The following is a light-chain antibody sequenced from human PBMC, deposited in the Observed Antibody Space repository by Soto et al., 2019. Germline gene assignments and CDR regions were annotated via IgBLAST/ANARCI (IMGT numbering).Light chain of an antibody. CDR1: KLGDKY. CDR2: QDS. V-gene: IGLV3-1*01. CDR3: QELDSSNVV. Sequence: SYELTQPPSVSVSPGQTASITCSGDKLGDKYACWYQQKPGQSPVLVIYQDSKRPSGIPERFSGSNSGNTATLTISGTQAMDEADYYCQELDSSNVVFGGGTKLTVL. J-gene: IGLJ2*01.